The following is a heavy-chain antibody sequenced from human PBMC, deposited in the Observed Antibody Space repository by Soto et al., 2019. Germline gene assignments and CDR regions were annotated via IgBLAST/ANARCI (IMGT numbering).Heavy chain of an antibody. CDR1: GGSISSGGYY. J-gene: IGHJ5*02. Sequence: SETLSLTCTVSGGSISSGGYYWSWIRQHPGKGLEWIGYIYYSGSTYYNPSLKSRVTISVDTSKNQFSLKLSSVTAADTAVYYCARGNWAAAGPRWWFDPWGQGTLVTVSS. D-gene: IGHD6-13*01. V-gene: IGHV4-31*03. CDR3: ARGNWAAAGPRWWFDP. CDR2: IYYSGST.